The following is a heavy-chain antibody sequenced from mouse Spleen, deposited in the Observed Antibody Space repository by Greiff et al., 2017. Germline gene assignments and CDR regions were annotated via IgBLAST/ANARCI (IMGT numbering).Heavy chain of an antibody. Sequence: EVKLMESGAELVRPGASVKLSCTASGFNIKDDYMHWVKQRPEQGLEWIGWIDPENGDTEYASKFQGKATITADTSSNTAYLQLSSLTSEDTAVYYCTTPPYGYDEAWFAYWGQGTLVTVSA. CDR1: GFNIKDDY. D-gene: IGHD2-2*01. V-gene: IGHV14-4*01. CDR3: TTPPYGYDEAWFAY. CDR2: IDPENGDT. J-gene: IGHJ3*01.